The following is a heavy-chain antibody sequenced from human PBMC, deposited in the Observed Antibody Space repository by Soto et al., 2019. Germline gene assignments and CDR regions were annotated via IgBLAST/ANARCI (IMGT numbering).Heavy chain of an antibody. D-gene: IGHD6-6*01. CDR2: INAGHGNT. CDR1: GYTFTTYS. J-gene: IGHJ6*03. V-gene: IGHV1-3*01. CDR3: ARGSSSLNDFHYYMAF. Sequence: ASVKVSCKASGYTFTTYSLHWVRQAPGQRLEWMGWINAGHGNTKYSQKFQGRVTITRDTSASTAYMELSSLRSEDTAVYYCARGSSSLNDFHYYMAFWGKGSSVTVSS.